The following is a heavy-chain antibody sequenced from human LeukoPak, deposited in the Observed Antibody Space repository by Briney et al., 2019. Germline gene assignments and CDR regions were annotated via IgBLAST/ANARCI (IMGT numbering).Heavy chain of an antibody. CDR3: ARNNYGLFIYYFDY. Sequence: KSGRSLRLSCAASGFTLSSYEMNWVRQAPGKGLEWVSYISSSGSTIYYADSVKGRLTIYRDNAKNSLYLQMNSLRAEDTAVYYCARNNYGLFIYYFDYWGQGTLVTVSS. D-gene: IGHD3-16*01. CDR2: ISSSGSTI. CDR1: GFTLSSYE. V-gene: IGHV3-48*03. J-gene: IGHJ4*02.